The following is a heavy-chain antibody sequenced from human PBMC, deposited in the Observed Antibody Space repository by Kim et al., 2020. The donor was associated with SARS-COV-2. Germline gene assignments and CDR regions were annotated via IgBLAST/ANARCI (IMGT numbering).Heavy chain of an antibody. V-gene: IGHV3-11*01. Sequence: GGSLRLSCAASGFTFSDYYMSWIRQAPGKGLEWVSYISSSGSTIYYADSVKGRFTISRDNAKNSLYLQMNSLRAEDTAVYYCARGMTRLRYLDWPRFGTWGQGAQRTVSS. D-gene: IGHD3-9*01. CDR1: GFTFSDYY. CDR3: ARGMTRLRYLDWPRFGT. J-gene: IGHJ5*01. CDR2: ISSSGSTI.